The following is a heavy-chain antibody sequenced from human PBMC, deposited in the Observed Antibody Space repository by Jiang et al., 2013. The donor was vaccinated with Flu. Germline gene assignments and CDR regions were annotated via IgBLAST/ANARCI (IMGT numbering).Heavy chain of an antibody. D-gene: IGHD3-10*01. CDR2: INPNSGGT. Sequence: GAEVKKPGASVKVSCKASGYTFTGYYMHWVRQAPGQGLEWMGWINPNSGGTNYAQKFQGRVTMTRDTSISTAYMELSRLRSDDTAVYYCARRSYGSGSYYYDYWGQGTLVTVSS. V-gene: IGHV1-2*02. CDR1: GYTFTGYY. CDR3: ARRSYGSGSYYYDY. J-gene: IGHJ4*02.